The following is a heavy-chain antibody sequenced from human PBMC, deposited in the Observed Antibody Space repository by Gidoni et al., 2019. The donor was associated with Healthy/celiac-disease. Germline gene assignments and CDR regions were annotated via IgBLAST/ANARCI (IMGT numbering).Heavy chain of an antibody. CDR3: AREGGGPRFLEWLYHAFDI. V-gene: IGHV3-21*01. CDR2: ISSSSSYI. J-gene: IGHJ3*02. Sequence: EVQLVESGGGMVKPGGSLRLSCAAYGFAFSSYSMTWVRQAPGKGLEWVSSISSSSSYIYYADSVKGRFTISRDNAKNSLYLQMNSLRAEDTAVYYCAREGGGPRFLEWLYHAFDIWGQGTMVTVSS. CDR1: GFAFSSYS. D-gene: IGHD3-3*01.